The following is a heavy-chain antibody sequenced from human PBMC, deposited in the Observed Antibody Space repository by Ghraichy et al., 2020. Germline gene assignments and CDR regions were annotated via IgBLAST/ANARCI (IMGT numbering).Heavy chain of an antibody. Sequence: SETLSLTCTVSGGSISSYYWSWIRQPPGKGLEWIGYIYYSGSTNYNPSLKSRVTISVDTSKNQFSLKLSSVTAADTAVYYCARGRGRVLRFHYYYYMDVWGKGTTVTVSS. CDR1: GGSISSYY. CDR2: IYYSGST. J-gene: IGHJ6*03. V-gene: IGHV4-59*01. CDR3: ARGRGRVLRFHYYYYMDV. D-gene: IGHD6-25*01.